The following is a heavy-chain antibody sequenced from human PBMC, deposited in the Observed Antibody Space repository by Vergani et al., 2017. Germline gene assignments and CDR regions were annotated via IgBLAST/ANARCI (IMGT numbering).Heavy chain of an antibody. D-gene: IGHD3-22*01. CDR1: GFTFSSYG. J-gene: IGHJ3*02. CDR3: AKDRRAGWLYDSSGYGPTDAFDI. Sequence: VQLVESGGGLVQPGGSLRLSCAASGFTFSSYGMHWVRQAPGKGLEWVAVISYDGSNKYYADSVKGRFTISRDNSKNTLYLQMNSLRAEDTAVYYCAKDRRAGWLYDSSGYGPTDAFDIWGQGTMVTVSS. CDR2: ISYDGSNK. V-gene: IGHV3-30*18.